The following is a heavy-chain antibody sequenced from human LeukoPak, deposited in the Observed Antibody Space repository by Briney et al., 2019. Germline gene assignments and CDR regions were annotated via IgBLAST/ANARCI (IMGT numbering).Heavy chain of an antibody. Sequence: SEILSLTCTVSGGSISSYYWSWIRQPPGKGLEWIGYIYYSGSTNYNPSLKSRVTISVDTSKNQFSLKLSSVTAADTAVYYCARGVYIAAAQYAYWGQGTLVTVSS. CDR1: GGSISSYY. J-gene: IGHJ4*02. CDR3: ARGVYIAAAQYAY. CDR2: IYYSGST. D-gene: IGHD6-13*01. V-gene: IGHV4-59*01.